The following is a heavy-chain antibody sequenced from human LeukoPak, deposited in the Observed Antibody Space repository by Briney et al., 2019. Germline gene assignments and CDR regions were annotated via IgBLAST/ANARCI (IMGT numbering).Heavy chain of an antibody. J-gene: IGHJ6*03. CDR3: ATETISSSPNYYYMDV. Sequence: ASVKVSCKASGGTFSSYAISWVRQAPGQGLEWMGRIIPIFGTANYAQKFQGRVTITTDESTSTAYMELSSLRSEDTAVYYCATETISSSPNYYYMDVWGKGTTVTVSS. CDR1: GGTFSSYA. CDR2: IIPIFGTA. D-gene: IGHD6-6*01. V-gene: IGHV1-69*05.